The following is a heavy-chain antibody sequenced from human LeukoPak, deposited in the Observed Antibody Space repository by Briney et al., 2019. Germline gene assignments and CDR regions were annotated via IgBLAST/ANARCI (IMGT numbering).Heavy chain of an antibody. Sequence: SGGSLRLSCEASGFTFSRNWMSWVRQAPGKGLEWVANIKEDGSEKYHVDSVKGRFTISRDNAKNSLDLQMNSLRAEDTAVYYCARLGAGSTWSCDDYWGQGTLVTVSS. D-gene: IGHD6-13*01. CDR2: IKEDGSEK. CDR1: GFTFSRNW. V-gene: IGHV3-7*01. CDR3: ARLGAGSTWSCDDY. J-gene: IGHJ4*02.